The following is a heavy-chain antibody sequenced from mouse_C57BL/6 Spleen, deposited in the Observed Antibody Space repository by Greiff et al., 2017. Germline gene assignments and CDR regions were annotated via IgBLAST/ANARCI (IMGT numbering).Heavy chain of an antibody. CDR1: GYTFTSYW. J-gene: IGHJ3*01. V-gene: IGHV1-61*01. CDR3: ARVGYPRGFAY. D-gene: IGHD3-1*01. Sequence: QVQLQQPGAELVRPGSSVKLSCKASGYTFTSYWMDWVKQRPGQGLEWIGNIYPSDSETHYNQKFKDKATLTVDKSSSTAYMQLSSLTSEDSAVYYCARVGYPRGFAYWGQGTLVTVSA. CDR2: IYPSDSET.